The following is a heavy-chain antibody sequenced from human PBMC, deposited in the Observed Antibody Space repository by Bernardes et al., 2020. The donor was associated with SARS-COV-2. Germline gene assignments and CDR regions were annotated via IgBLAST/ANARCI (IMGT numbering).Heavy chain of an antibody. Sequence: SETLSLTCTVSGGSISSYYWSWIRQPAGKGLEWIGRIYTSGSTNYNPSLKSRVTMSVDTSKNQFSLKLSSVTAADTAVYYCARDGNYYGSANYFDYWGQGTLVTVSS. V-gene: IGHV4-4*07. CDR2: IYTSGST. CDR3: ARDGNYYGSANYFDY. CDR1: GGSISSYY. J-gene: IGHJ4*02. D-gene: IGHD3-10*01.